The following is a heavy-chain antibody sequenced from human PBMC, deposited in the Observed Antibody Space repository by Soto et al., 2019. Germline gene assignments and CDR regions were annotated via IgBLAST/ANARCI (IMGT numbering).Heavy chain of an antibody. CDR1: GGTFSSYA. D-gene: IGHD6-13*01. Sequence: SVKVSCKXSGGTFSSYAISWVRQAPGQGLEWMGGIIPIFGTANYAQKFQGRVTITADKSTSTAYMELSSLRSEDTAVYYCARGIAACRVYYYGMDVWGQGTTVTVS. J-gene: IGHJ6*02. CDR2: IIPIFGTA. V-gene: IGHV1-69*06. CDR3: ARGIAACRVYYYGMDV.